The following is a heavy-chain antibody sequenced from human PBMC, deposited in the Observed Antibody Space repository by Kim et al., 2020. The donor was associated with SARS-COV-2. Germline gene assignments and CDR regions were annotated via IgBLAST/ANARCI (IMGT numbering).Heavy chain of an antibody. CDR1: GFTFSSYA. J-gene: IGHJ4*02. V-gene: IGHV3-23*01. CDR2: ISGSGGST. D-gene: IGHD3-10*01. CDR3: AKGGPIDWQYGSGSYYNV. Sequence: GGSLRLSCAASGFTFSSYAMSWVRQAPGKGLEWVSVISGSGGSTYYADSVKGRFTISRDNSKNTLYLQMNSLRAEDTAVYYCAKGGPIDWQYGSGSYYNVWGQGTLVTVSS.